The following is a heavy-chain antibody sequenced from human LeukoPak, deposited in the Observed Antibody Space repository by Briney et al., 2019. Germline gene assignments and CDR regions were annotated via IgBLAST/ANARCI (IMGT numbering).Heavy chain of an antibody. CDR2: FAGSDTTT. D-gene: IGHD3-22*01. J-gene: IGHJ4*02. Sequence: GGSLRLSCAASGFDFGAYEMNWVRHAPGKGLEWVAYFAGSDTTTYYADSVKGRFTISRDNTRNSLYLQMNSLRAEDTALYYCTTLGYHLDSWGQGTLVTVSS. V-gene: IGHV3-48*03. CDR3: TTLGYHLDS. CDR1: GFDFGAYE.